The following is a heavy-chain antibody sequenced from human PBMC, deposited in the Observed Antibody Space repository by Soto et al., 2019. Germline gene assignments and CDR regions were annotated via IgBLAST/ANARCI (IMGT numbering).Heavy chain of an antibody. CDR1: GFDASVNY. CDR2: INSGGNT. J-gene: IGHJ6*02. Sequence: EVQLVESGGTVVQPGGSLRLSCAASGFDASVNYMTWVRQAPVKGLEWVSAINSGGNTFYADSVKGRFTISRANSKNTRYLQMNSLRVEDTAMYYCVRENYYYCMDVWGQGTAVTVSS. CDR3: VRENYYYCMDV. V-gene: IGHV3-66*01.